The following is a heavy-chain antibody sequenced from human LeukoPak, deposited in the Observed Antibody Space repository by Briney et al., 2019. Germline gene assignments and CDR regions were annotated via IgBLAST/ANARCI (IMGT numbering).Heavy chain of an antibody. CDR1: GFTFSSYA. CDR2: ISGSGGST. CDR3: ARDIVVVVAYNWFDP. V-gene: IGHV3-23*01. D-gene: IGHD2-15*01. J-gene: IGHJ5*02. Sequence: GGSLRLSCAASGFTFSSYAMSWVRQAPGKGLEWVSAISGSGGSTYYADSVKGRFTISRDNSENTLYLQMNSLRAEDTAVYYCARDIVVVVAYNWFDPWGQGTLVTVSS.